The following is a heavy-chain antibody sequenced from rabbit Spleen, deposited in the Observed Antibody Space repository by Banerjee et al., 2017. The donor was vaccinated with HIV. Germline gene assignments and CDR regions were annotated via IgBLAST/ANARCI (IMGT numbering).Heavy chain of an antibody. D-gene: IGHD4-1*01. CDR2: IGSGDGST. CDR3: ARGAWSSDCMNL. CDR1: GFSFSRSYD. V-gene: IGHV1S45*01. Sequence: QEQLVESGGGLVQPGASLRLTCTASGFSFSRSYDMCWVRQAPGKGLEWIACIGSGDGSTYYASWAKGRFTISKTSSTTVDLKMTSLTVADTATYFCARGAWSSDCMNLWGQGTLVTVS. J-gene: IGHJ4*01.